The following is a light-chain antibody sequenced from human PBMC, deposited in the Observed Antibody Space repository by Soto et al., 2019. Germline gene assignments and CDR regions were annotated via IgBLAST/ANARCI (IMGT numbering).Light chain of an antibody. CDR3: HQYGSSPSYT. CDR2: GAS. J-gene: IGKJ2*01. CDR1: QSVSSSSY. Sequence: EIVLTQSPGTLSLSPWERATLSCRASQSVSSSSYLAWYQQKPGQAPRLLIYGASSRATGIPDRFSGSGSGTDFTLTISRLETEDFAVYYCHQYGSSPSYTFGQGTKLEIK. V-gene: IGKV3-20*01.